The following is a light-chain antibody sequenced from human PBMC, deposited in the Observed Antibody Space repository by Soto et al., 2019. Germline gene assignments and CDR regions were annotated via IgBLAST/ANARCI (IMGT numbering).Light chain of an antibody. CDR3: QQYNSYP. Sequence: DIQMTQSPSTLSASVGDRVTITCRASQSISSWLAWYQQKPGKAPKLLIYDASSLESGVPSGFSGSGSGTEFTLTISSLQPDDFATYYCQQYNSYPFGQGTKVDIK. J-gene: IGKJ1*01. CDR2: DAS. V-gene: IGKV1-5*01. CDR1: QSISSW.